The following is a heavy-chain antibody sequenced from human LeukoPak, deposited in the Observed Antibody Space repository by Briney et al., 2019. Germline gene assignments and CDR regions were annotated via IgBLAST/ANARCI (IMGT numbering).Heavy chain of an antibody. D-gene: IGHD2-15*01. J-gene: IGHJ5*02. CDR3: ARGVAALRNNWFDP. Sequence: PETLSLTCTVSGGSLSSYYWSWIRQPAGKGLEWIGRIYTSASTNNNPSLKSRVTMSVDTSKNQFSLKLSSVTAADTAAYYCARGVAALRNNWFDPWGQGTLVTVSS. V-gene: IGHV4-4*07. CDR2: IYTSAST. CDR1: GGSLSSYY.